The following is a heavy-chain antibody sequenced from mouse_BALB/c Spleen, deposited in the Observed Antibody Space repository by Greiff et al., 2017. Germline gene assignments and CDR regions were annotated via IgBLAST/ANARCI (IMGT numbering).Heavy chain of an antibody. Sequence: EVQVVESGGGLVKPGGSLKLSCAASGFTFSSYAMSWVRQTPEKRLEWVASISSGGSTYYPDSVKGRFTISRDNARNILYLQMSSLRSEDTAMYYCARGYYYGSSYFDYWGQGTTLTVFS. D-gene: IGHD1-1*01. V-gene: IGHV5-6-5*01. CDR2: ISSGGST. J-gene: IGHJ2*01. CDR3: ARGYYYGSSYFDY. CDR1: GFTFSSYA.